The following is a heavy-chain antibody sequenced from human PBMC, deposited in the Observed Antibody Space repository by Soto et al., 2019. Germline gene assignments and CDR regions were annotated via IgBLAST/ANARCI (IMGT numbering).Heavy chain of an antibody. D-gene: IGHD3-22*01. Sequence: PGGSLRLSCAASGFTFSSYAMSWVRQAPVNGLEWVSAISGSGGSTYYADSVKGRFTISRDNSKNTLYLQMNSLRAEDTAVYYCAKDLGLGGYYYDSSGSHGDYWGQGTLVTVSS. V-gene: IGHV3-23*01. CDR2: ISGSGGST. J-gene: IGHJ4*02. CDR1: GFTFSSYA. CDR3: AKDLGLGGYYYDSSGSHGDY.